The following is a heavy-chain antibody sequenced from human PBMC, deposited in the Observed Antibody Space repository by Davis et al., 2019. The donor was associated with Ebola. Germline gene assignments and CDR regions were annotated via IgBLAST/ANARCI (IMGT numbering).Heavy chain of an antibody. CDR1: GFIFSNYA. D-gene: IGHD5-24*01. Sequence: GGSLRLSCEGSGFIFSNYAFSWVRQAPGKGLEWVSSISSSSSYIYYADSVKGRFTISRDNAKNSLYLQMNSLRAEDTAVYYCASSRLHDYNWFDPWGQGTLVTVSS. CDR3: ASSRLHDYNWFDP. CDR2: ISSSSSYI. J-gene: IGHJ5*02. V-gene: IGHV3-21*04.